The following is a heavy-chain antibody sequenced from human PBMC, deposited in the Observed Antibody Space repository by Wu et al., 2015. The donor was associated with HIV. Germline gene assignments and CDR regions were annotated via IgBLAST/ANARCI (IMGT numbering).Heavy chain of an antibody. CDR1: GYSFSDYH. J-gene: IGHJ4*02. Sequence: QIQLVQSGAEVKKPGASVKVSCKASGYSFSDYHIHWVRQAPGQGLEWMGRLNPNTGATDFPQKFQGRVTVTRDTSISTAYMEVYGLRPEDTAVYYCAAGIQAGGANYWGQGTLVTVSS. V-gene: IGHV1-2*02. CDR3: AAGIQAGGANY. D-gene: IGHD2-21*01. CDR2: LNPNTGAT.